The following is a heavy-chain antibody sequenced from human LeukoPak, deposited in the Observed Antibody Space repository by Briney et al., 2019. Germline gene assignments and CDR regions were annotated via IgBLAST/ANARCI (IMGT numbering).Heavy chain of an antibody. D-gene: IGHD3-22*01. V-gene: IGHV4-59*01. CDR2: FFYSGST. J-gene: IGHJ5*02. CDR3: ARGSGGYHYDH. Sequence: PSETLSLTCTVSGGSISSYYWSWIRQPPGKGLDWIGYFFYSGSTNYNPSLKSRVTISVDTSKSQFSLKLSSVTAADTAVYYCARGSGGYHYDHWGEGTLVTVSS. CDR1: GGSISSYY.